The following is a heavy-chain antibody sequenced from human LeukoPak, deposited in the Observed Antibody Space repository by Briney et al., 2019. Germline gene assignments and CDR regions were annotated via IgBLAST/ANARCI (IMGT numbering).Heavy chain of an antibody. CDR3: ASAPRGCSGGSCYSYYYYMDV. CDR1: GFTFSSYG. Sequence: GGSLRLSCAASGFTFSSYGMHWVRQAPGKGLEWVAVIWYDGSNKYYADSVKGRFTISRDNSKNTLYLQMNSLRAKDTAVYYCASAPRGCSGGSCYSYYYYMDVWGKGTTVTVSS. J-gene: IGHJ6*03. D-gene: IGHD2-15*01. V-gene: IGHV3-33*01. CDR2: IWYDGSNK.